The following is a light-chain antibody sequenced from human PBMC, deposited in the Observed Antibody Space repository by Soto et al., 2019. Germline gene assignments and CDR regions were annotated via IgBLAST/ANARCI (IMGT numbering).Light chain of an antibody. CDR1: QSLRSTF. V-gene: IGKV3-20*01. J-gene: IGKJ2*01. CDR2: GAS. CDR3: QQYGTALGT. Sequence: EIVLTQSPGTLSLSPGERATLSCRASQSLRSTFLAWYQHKLGQAPRLLIHGASTRATDIPDRFSGSGSGTIFNLSISRLEPEDFAVYYCQQYGTALGTFGQGTKVEIK.